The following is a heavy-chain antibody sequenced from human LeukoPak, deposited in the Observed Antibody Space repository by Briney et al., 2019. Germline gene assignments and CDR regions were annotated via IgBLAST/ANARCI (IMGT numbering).Heavy chain of an antibody. CDR2: IDYTGTT. CDR1: SGSISSHY. D-gene: IGHD1-26*01. CDR3: ARRRSGPTVNYFDN. V-gene: IGHV4-59*08. Sequence: SETLSLTCTVSSGSISSHYWSWIRQPPGKALEWLRYIDYTGTTTYNPSLKSRVTISVDPSNNQFSLKLSSVTAADTAVYYCARRRSGPTVNYFDNWGQGTLVTVSS. J-gene: IGHJ4*02.